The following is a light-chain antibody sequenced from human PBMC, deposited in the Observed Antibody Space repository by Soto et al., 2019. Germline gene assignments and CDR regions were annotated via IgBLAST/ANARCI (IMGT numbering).Light chain of an antibody. CDR3: QQYGSSYPWT. V-gene: IGKV3-20*01. Sequence: EIVLTQSRGTLSLSPGERGTLSCRSSRSVSSNYLAWYQQKPGQAPRLLIYGASSRATGIPDRFSGSGSGTDFTLTIRRLEPEDFAVYYCQQYGSSYPWTFGQGTKVDIK. J-gene: IGKJ1*01. CDR1: RSVSSNY. CDR2: GAS.